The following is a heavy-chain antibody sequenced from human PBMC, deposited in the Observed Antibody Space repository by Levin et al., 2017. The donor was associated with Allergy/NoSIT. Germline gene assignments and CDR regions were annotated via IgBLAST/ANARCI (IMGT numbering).Heavy chain of an antibody. CDR1: GVTVSSTF. J-gene: IGHJ3*02. D-gene: IGHD5-24*01. V-gene: IGHV3-53*01. Sequence: QLGESLKISCAVSGVTVSSTFMSWVRQAPGKGLEWVSIIYSGGSTYYADSVKGRFTISRDNSKNTLFLQMNSLRVEDTAVYYCARGGYNDAFDIWGQGTMVTVSS. CDR2: IYSGGST. CDR3: ARGGYNDAFDI.